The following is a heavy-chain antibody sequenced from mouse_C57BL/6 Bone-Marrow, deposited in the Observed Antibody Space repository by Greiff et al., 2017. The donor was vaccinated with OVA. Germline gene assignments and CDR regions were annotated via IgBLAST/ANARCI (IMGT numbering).Heavy chain of an antibody. CDR2: IHPSDSDT. CDR3: AIELFTTTVVATPY. CDR1: GYTFTSYW. Sequence: VKLQQPGAELVKPGASVKVSCKASGYTFTSYWMHWVKQRPGQGLEWIGRIHPSDSDTNYNQKFKGKATLTVDKSSSTAYMQLSSLTSEDSAVYYCAIELFTTTVVATPYWGQGTLVTVSA. D-gene: IGHD1-1*01. V-gene: IGHV1-74*01. J-gene: IGHJ3*01.